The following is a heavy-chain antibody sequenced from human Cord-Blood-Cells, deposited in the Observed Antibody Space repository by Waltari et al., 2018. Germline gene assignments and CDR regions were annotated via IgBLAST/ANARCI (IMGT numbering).Heavy chain of an antibody. CDR2: ISWNSGSI. Sequence: EVQLVESGGGLVQPGRSLRLSCAASGFTFDDYALPWFRQAPGKGLEWVSGISWNSGSIGYADSVKGRFTISRDNAKNSLYLQMNSLRAEDTALYYCAKRYDFWSGLGDWGQGTLVTVSS. CDR3: AKRYDFWSGLGD. D-gene: IGHD3-3*01. CDR1: GFTFDDYA. J-gene: IGHJ4*02. V-gene: IGHV3-9*01.